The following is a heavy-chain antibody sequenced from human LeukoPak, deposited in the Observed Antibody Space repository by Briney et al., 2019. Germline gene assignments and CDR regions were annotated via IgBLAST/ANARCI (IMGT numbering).Heavy chain of an antibody. CDR3: AKAGYSTDGVFDY. CDR2: ISWNSGSI. V-gene: IGHV3-9*01. D-gene: IGHD6-13*01. CDR1: GFTFDDYA. Sequence: GGSLRLSCAASGFTFDDYAMHWVRHAPGKGLEWVSGISWNSGSIGYADSVKGRFTISRDNAKNSLYLQMNSLRAEDTALYYCAKAGYSTDGVFDYWGQGTLVTVSS. J-gene: IGHJ4*02.